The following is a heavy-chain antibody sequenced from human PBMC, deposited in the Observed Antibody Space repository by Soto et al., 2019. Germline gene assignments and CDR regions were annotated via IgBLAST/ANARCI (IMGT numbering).Heavy chain of an antibody. J-gene: IGHJ4*02. D-gene: IGHD3-22*01. CDR3: ARSSSGYSFDY. Sequence: GESLKISCKGSGYRFTYYWIGWVRQMPGKGLEWMGIVFPADSDTRYSPSFQGQVTISADKSISTAYLPWSSLKASDPAMYYCARSSSGYSFDYWGQGTLVTVSS. V-gene: IGHV5-51*01. CDR2: VFPADSDT. CDR1: GYRFTYYW.